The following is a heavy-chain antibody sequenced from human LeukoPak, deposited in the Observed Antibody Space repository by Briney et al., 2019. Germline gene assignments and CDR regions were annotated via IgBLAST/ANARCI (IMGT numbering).Heavy chain of an antibody. Sequence: GASVKVSCKASGYTFTGYYMHWVRQAPGQGLEWMGWINPNSGGTNYAQKFQGRVTMTRDTSISTAYMELSRLRSDDTAVYYCAREIRFLEWLPKGGYFDYWGQGTLVTVSS. J-gene: IGHJ4*02. V-gene: IGHV1-2*02. CDR1: GYTFTGYY. CDR3: AREIRFLEWLPKGGYFDY. CDR2: INPNSGGT. D-gene: IGHD3-3*01.